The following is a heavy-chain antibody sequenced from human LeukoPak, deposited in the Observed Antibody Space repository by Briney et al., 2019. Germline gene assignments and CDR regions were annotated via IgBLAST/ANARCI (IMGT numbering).Heavy chain of an antibody. D-gene: IGHD3-22*01. CDR1: GYSFTSYW. V-gene: IGHV5-51*01. CDR3: ARVHYYYDSSGYHPGSFDY. CDR2: IYPGDSDT. Sequence: GESLKISCKGSGYSFTSYWIGWVRQMPGKGLEWMGMIYPGDSDTRYSPSFQGQVTISADKSISTAYLQWSSLKASDTAMYYCARVHYYYDSSGYHPGSFDYWGQGTLVTVSS. J-gene: IGHJ4*02.